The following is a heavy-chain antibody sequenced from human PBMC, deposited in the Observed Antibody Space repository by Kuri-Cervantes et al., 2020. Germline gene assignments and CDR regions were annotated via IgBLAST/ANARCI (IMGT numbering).Heavy chain of an antibody. CDR3: AKQWLDL. J-gene: IGHJ5*02. V-gene: IGHV4-34*01. Sequence: GSLRLSCAAHGGSFSGYYWSWIRQPPGKGLEWIGEINHSGSTNYNPSLQSRVTISVDTSKNQFSLKLSSVTAADTAVYYCAKQWLDLWGQGTLVTVSS. CDR1: GGSFSGYY. D-gene: IGHD6-19*01. CDR2: INHSGST.